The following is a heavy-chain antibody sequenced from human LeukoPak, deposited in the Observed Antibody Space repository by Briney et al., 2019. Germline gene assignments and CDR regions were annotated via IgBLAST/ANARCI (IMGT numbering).Heavy chain of an antibody. V-gene: IGHV4-30-4*08. D-gene: IGHD6-13*01. CDR2: INHSGST. Sequence: PSQTLSLTCTVSGGSISSGDYYWSWIRQPPGKGLEWIGEINHSGSTNYNPSLKSRVTISVDTSKNQFSLKLSSVTAADTAVYYCARRSRSWNLESAFDIWGQGTMVTVSS. J-gene: IGHJ3*02. CDR3: ARRSRSWNLESAFDI. CDR1: GGSISSGDYY.